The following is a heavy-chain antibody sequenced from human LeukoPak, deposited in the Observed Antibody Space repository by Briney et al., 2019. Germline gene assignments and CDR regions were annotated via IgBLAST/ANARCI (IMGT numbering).Heavy chain of an antibody. V-gene: IGHV3-30*02. CDR2: IRYDGNNK. CDR1: GFTFTTCA. J-gene: IGHJ5*02. D-gene: IGHD4/OR15-4a*01. CDR3: VKGDDYGASTRLPKYNWFDP. Sequence: GGSLRLSCAASGFTFTTCAMHWVRQAPGKGLEWVAYIRYDGNNKNYADSVKGRFTVSRDNSKDMLYLQMNSLRPEDTAVYYCVKGDDYGASTRLPKYNWFDPWGQGTLVTASS.